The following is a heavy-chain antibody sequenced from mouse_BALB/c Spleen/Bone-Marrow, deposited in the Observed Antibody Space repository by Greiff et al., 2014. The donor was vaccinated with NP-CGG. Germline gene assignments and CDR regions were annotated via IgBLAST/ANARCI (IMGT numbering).Heavy chain of an antibody. CDR2: IYPSDSYT. Sequence: VKLMESGAERVRPGASVKLSCKASGYTFTSYWINWVKQRPGQGLEWIGNIYPSDSYTNYNQKFKDKATLTVDKSSSTAYMQLSSPTSEDSAVYYCTRSYGSSYEYYFDYWGQGATLTVPS. D-gene: IGHD1-1*01. V-gene: IGHV1-69*02. CDR1: GYTFTSYW. J-gene: IGHJ2*01. CDR3: TRSYGSSYEYYFDY.